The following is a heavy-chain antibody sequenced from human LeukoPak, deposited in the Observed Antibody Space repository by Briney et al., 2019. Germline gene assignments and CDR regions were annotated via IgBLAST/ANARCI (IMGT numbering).Heavy chain of an antibody. D-gene: IGHD6-19*01. CDR2: IYYTGST. CDR1: GVSISNYY. CDR3: ARGGWSLDY. Sequence: MAWETLSLTCTVSGVSISNYYWSWIRQPPGKELEWIGYIYYTGSTNYNPSLESRVTISVDTSKNQFSLKLTSVTAADTAVYYCARGGWSLDYWGQGTLVTVSS. J-gene: IGHJ4*02. V-gene: IGHV4-59*01.